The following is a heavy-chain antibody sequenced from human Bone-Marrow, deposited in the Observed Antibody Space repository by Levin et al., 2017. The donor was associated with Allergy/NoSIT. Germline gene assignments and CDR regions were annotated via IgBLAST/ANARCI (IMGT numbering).Heavy chain of an antibody. D-gene: IGHD3-16*01. V-gene: IGHV3-15*01. CDR3: ATDRPLGTIDH. CDR1: GFSFSNGW. Sequence: SCAASGFSFSNGWMSWVRQAPGRGLEWVGRIKSKTDGGTTDYATPVKGRFTISRDDSKRTLYLHMSSLKTEDTAVYYCATDRPLGTIDHWGQGTLVTVSS. CDR2: IKSKTDGGTT. J-gene: IGHJ4*02.